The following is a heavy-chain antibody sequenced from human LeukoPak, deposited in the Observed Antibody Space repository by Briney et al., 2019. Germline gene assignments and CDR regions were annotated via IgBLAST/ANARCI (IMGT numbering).Heavy chain of an antibody. Sequence: GGSLRLSCAASGFPFSSFAMTWVRQAPGKGLEWVSAITGSGDSPFYADSVKGRFTISRDNSKNTLYVQMNSLRAEDTAVYYCAKGGSSYPNYFDYWGQGTRVTVSS. V-gene: IGHV3-23*01. CDR3: AKGGSSYPNYFDY. CDR2: ITGSGDSP. CDR1: GFPFSSFA. J-gene: IGHJ4*02. D-gene: IGHD6-6*01.